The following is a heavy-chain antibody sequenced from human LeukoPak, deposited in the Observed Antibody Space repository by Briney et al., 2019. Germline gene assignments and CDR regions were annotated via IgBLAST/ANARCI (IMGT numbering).Heavy chain of an antibody. CDR2: IYYSGST. V-gene: IGHV4-39*07. J-gene: IGHJ5*02. D-gene: IGHD3-3*01. Sequence: PSETLSLTCTVSGGSISSSSYYWGWIRQPPGKGLEWIGSIYYSGSTYYNPSLKSRVTISVDTSKNQSSLKLSSVTAADTAVYYCARDRWHDFWSGYYSNWFDPWGQGTLVTVSS. CDR1: GGSISSSSYY. CDR3: ARDRWHDFWSGYYSNWFDP.